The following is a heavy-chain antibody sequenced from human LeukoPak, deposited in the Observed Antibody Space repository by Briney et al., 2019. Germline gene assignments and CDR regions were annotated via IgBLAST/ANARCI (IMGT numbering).Heavy chain of an antibody. J-gene: IGHJ4*02. CDR1: GFTFSSYW. V-gene: IGHV3-74*01. CDR3: AKEAMVGGSVDY. CDR2: INSDGSST. Sequence: GGSLRLSCAASGFTFSSYWMHWVRQAPGKGLVWVSRINSDGSSTSYADSVKGRFTISRDNSKNTLYLRMNSLRAEDTAVYYCAKEAMVGGSVDYWGQGTLVTVSS. D-gene: IGHD5-18*01.